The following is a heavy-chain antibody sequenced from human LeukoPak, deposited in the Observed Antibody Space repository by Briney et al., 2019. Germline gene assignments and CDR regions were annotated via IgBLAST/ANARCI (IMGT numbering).Heavy chain of an antibody. CDR3: ARSRVGNGDYLFEDV. V-gene: IGHV1-8*03. Sequence: ASVKVSCKASGHTFNNYDINWVRQATGQGLEWMRWTNPNIGTTDYAQKFQGRFSITMDTSIGTTYMELSSLTSEDTAVYYCARSRVGNGDYLFEDVWGQGTLVTVSS. D-gene: IGHD4-17*01. CDR2: TNPNIGTT. J-gene: IGHJ4*02. CDR1: GHTFNNYD.